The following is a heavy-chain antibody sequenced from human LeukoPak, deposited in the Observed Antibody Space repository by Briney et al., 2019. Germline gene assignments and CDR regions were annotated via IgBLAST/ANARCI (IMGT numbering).Heavy chain of an antibody. CDR2: VSISSGTI. Sequence: GGSLRLSCAASGFTFSGHNMNWVRQAPGKGLEWISFVSISSGTIYYADSVKGRFTISRDNSKNTLYLQMNSLRAEDTAIYYCAKDGPGFGELLSLFVDYWGQGTLVTVSS. J-gene: IGHJ4*02. CDR3: AKDGPGFGELLSLFVDY. CDR1: GFTFSGHN. V-gene: IGHV3-48*01. D-gene: IGHD3-10*01.